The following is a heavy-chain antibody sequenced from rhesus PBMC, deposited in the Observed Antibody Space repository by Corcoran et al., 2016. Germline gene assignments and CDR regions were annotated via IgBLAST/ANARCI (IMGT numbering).Heavy chain of an antibody. CDR2: IDGNSAST. J-gene: IGHJ5-1*01. CDR1: GGSISGYY. CDR3: ARDWGGPINRFDV. V-gene: IGHV4-73*01. Sequence: QVKLQQWGEGLVKPSETLSLPCAVYGGSISGYYWSWIRQPPGKGLEWIGNIDGNSASTNYNPSLKNRVTISKDTSKNQFSLKLSSVTAADTAVYYCARDWGGPINRFDVWGPGVLVTVSS. D-gene: IGHD3-34*01.